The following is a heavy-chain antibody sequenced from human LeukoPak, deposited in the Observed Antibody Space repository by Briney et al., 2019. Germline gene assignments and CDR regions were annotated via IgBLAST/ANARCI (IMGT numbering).Heavy chain of an antibody. CDR1: GYTFTGYY. J-gene: IGHJ4*02. CDR3: ARSPHILTGENFDY. CDR2: INPTSGGT. Sequence: ASVKVSCKASGYTFTGYYMHWVRQAPGQGLEWMGWINPTSGGTNYAQKFQDRVTMTRDTSISTAYMELSRLRSDDTAVYYCARSPHILTGENFDYWGQGTLVAVSS. D-gene: IGHD3-9*01. V-gene: IGHV1-2*02.